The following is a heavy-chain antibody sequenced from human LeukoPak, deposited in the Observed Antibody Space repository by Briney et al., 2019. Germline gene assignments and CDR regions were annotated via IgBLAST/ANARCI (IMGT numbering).Heavy chain of an antibody. CDR1: GYTFTSYY. D-gene: IGHD3-16*01. CDR3: ARGTMITFGGVYFDY. J-gene: IGHJ4*02. CDR2: INPTGGST. Sequence: ASVKVSCKASGYTFTSYYMHWVRQAPGQGLEWMGLINPTGGSTGYAQKFQGRVTMTRDMSTSTVYMELSSLRSEDTAVYYCARGTMITFGGVYFDYWGQGTLVTVSS. V-gene: IGHV1-46*01.